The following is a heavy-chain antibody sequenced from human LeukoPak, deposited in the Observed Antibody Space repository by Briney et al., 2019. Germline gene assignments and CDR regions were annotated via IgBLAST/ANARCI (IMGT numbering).Heavy chain of an antibody. CDR1: GFTFSDYY. J-gene: IGHJ4*02. V-gene: IGHV3-11*04. D-gene: IGHD3-22*01. Sequence: GGSLRLSCAASGFTFSDYYMSWIRQPPGKGLEWVSYISSSGSTIYYADSVKGRFTISRDNAKNSLYLQMNSLRAEDTAVYYCARSEGDYYDSSGYYYPRYYFDYWGQGTLVTVSS. CDR2: ISSSGSTI. CDR3: ARSEGDYYDSSGYYYPRYYFDY.